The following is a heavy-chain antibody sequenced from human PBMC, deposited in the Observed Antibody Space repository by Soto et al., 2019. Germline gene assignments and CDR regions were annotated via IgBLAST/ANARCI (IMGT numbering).Heavy chain of an antibody. V-gene: IGHV3-64D*06. J-gene: IGHJ6*02. CDR3: VKDVGYSSSPYYYYYYGMDV. Sequence: PGGSLRLSCSASGFTFSSYAMHWVRQAPGKGLEYVSAISSNGGSTYYADSVKGRFTISRDNSKNTLYLQMSSLRAEDTAVYYCVKDVGYSSSPYYYYYYGMDVWGQGTTVTVSS. CDR1: GFTFSSYA. CDR2: ISSNGGST. D-gene: IGHD6-6*01.